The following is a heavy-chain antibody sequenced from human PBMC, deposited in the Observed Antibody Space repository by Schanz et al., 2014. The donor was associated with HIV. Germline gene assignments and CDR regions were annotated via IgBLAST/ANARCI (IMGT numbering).Heavy chain of an antibody. J-gene: IGHJ6*02. D-gene: IGHD5-18*01. CDR1: GFTFDDCA. CDR2: ISWSGRNR. Sequence: EVQLVESGGGSVQPGRSLRLSCKASGFTFDDCAMHWVRQVPQKGLEWVSGISWSGRNRGYADSVRGRFTISRDNGKNSLYLQMHSLRAEDTALYHCAKDLSVYNVHSIMVTPPVGYGMDVWGQGTTVTVSS. V-gene: IGHV3-9*01. CDR3: AKDLSVYNVHSIMVTPPVGYGMDV.